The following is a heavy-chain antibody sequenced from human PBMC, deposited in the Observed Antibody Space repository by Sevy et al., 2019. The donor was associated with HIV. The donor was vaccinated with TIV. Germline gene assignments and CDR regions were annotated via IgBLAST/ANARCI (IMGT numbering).Heavy chain of an antibody. V-gene: IGHV3-43*01. J-gene: IGHJ6*04. CDR3: AKAQSKYIAVNV. D-gene: IGHD6-19*01. CDR1: RFTLDDYT. CDR2: ISRDDGST. Sequence: GGSLRLSCAASRFTLDDYTMHWVRQVPGKGLEWVSLISRDDGSTYYADSVKGRFTISRDNSKNSLYLQMNSLRIEDTALYYCAKAQSKYIAVNVWGKGTTVTVSS.